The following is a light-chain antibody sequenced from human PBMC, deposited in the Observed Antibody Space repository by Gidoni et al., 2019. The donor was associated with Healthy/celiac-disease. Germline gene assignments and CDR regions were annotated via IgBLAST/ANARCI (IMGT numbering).Light chain of an antibody. Sequence: DFQLTQSPSSLSASVGDRVTITCRASQSISSYLNWYQQKPGKAPTLLIYAASSMQSGVPSRFRGSGSGTDFTLTISSRQPEDFATYYCQQSYSSLGITFGPGTKVDIK. J-gene: IGKJ3*01. CDR2: AAS. V-gene: IGKV1-39*01. CDR3: QQSYSSLGIT. CDR1: QSISSY.